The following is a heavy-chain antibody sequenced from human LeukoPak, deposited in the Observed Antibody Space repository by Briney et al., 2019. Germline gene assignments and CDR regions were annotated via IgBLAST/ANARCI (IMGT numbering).Heavy chain of an antibody. V-gene: IGHV3-7*01. CDR2: IKQDGSEK. J-gene: IGHJ4*02. CDR3: ARASVVGYYFDY. D-gene: IGHD2-2*01. CDR1: GFTFSSYW. Sequence: GGSLRLSCAASGFTFSSYWMSWVRQAPGKGLEWVANIKQDGSEKYYVDSVKGRFTISRGNAKNSLYLQMNSLRAEDTAMYYCARASVVGYYFDYWGQGTLVTVSS.